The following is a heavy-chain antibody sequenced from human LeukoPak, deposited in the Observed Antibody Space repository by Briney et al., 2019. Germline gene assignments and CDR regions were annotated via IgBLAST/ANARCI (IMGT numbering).Heavy chain of an antibody. CDR1: GGSISSSSHY. J-gene: IGHJ4*02. Sequence: SETLSLTCTVSGGSISSSSHYWGWIRQPPGKGLEWIGSIHYSESTYYNPSLKSRVTISVDTSKNQFSLKLSSLTAAGTAVYYCVRTAGYFDYWGQGTLVTVSS. CDR3: VRTAGYFDY. D-gene: IGHD6-25*01. V-gene: IGHV4-39*01. CDR2: IHYSEST.